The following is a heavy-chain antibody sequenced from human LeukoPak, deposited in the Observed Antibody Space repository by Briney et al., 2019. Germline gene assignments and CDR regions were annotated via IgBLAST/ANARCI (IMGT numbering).Heavy chain of an antibody. V-gene: IGHV1-3*01. J-gene: IGHJ5*02. D-gene: IGHD6-13*01. CDR1: GYTFTSYA. Sequence: ASVRVSCKASGYTFTSYAMHWVRQAPGQRLEWMGWINAGNGNTKYSQKFQGRVTITRDTSASTAYMELSSLRSEDTAVYYCARDVPLVHSSTVRWFDPWGQGTLVTVSS. CDR3: ARDVPLVHSSTVRWFDP. CDR2: INAGNGNT.